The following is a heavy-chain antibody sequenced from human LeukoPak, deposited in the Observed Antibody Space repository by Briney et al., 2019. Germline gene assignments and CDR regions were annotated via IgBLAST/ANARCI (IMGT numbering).Heavy chain of an antibody. CDR1: GFTFSSYA. D-gene: IGHD3-9*01. V-gene: IGHV3-48*01. Sequence: GRSLRLSCAASGFTFSSYAMHWVRQAPGKGLEWVSYITGPGASISYADSVKGRFTISRDNARNSLYLQGDSLTAADTAVYYCTRGVPATISGWYFDLWGRGTLVTVSS. CDR2: ITGPGASI. CDR3: TRGVPATISGWYFDL. J-gene: IGHJ2*01.